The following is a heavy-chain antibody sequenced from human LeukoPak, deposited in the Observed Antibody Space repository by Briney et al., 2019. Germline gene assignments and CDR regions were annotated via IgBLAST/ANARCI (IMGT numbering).Heavy chain of an antibody. J-gene: IGHJ3*02. CDR2: ISTSSSYI. D-gene: IGHD1-26*01. V-gene: IGHV3-21*01. CDR1: GFIFSRHS. CDR3: ARDSGNYLDAFDI. Sequence: GGSLRLSCAGSGFIFSRHSMNWVRQAPGKGLEWVSSISTSSSYIYYADSLKGRFTISRDNARNSLYLQMNSLRVEDTAVYYCARDSGNYLDAFDIWGQGTMVTVSS.